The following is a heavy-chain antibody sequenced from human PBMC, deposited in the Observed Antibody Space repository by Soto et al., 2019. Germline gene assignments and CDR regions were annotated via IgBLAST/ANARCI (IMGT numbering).Heavy chain of an antibody. D-gene: IGHD6-19*01. Sequence: QVQLVKSGAEVKKPGASLKVSCKTSGYTFTNYAIYWLRQAPGQRLEWMGWIDAGNGDTKSSQKFQGRVTITRDTSANPAYLDLNNLISEDTAVYYCARDRGGSGLQAFDYWGQVTLVTVSS. J-gene: IGHJ4*02. CDR3: ARDRGGSGLQAFDY. CDR1: GYTFTNYA. V-gene: IGHV1-3*01. CDR2: IDAGNGDT.